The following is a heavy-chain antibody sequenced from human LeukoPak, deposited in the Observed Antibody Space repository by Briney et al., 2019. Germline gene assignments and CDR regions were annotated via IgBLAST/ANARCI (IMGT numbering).Heavy chain of an antibody. Sequence: PGGSLRLSCAASGFTVSSNYMSWVRQAPGKGLEWVSVIYSGGSTYYADSVKGRFTISRDNSKNTLYLQMNSLRADDTAVYYCAKGSRAAGYYFDYWGQGTLVTVSS. J-gene: IGHJ4*02. D-gene: IGHD6-25*01. V-gene: IGHV3-53*01. CDR2: IYSGGST. CDR3: AKGSRAAGYYFDY. CDR1: GFTVSSNY.